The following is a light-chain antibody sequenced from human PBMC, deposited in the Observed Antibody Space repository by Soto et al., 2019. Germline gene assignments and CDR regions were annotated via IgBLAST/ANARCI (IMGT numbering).Light chain of an antibody. CDR3: QNYHTAAPFT. J-gene: IGKJ3*01. V-gene: IGKV1-27*01. CDR2: AAS. Sequence: DIQMTQSPSSLSASVGDTVTITCRASQDINTYLAWYQQKPGEVPQIIVYAASTLQSGVPSRFRGSGSGTDFNLTIRSLQPEDVATYFSQNYHTAAPFTFGPGTTVDI. CDR1: QDINTY.